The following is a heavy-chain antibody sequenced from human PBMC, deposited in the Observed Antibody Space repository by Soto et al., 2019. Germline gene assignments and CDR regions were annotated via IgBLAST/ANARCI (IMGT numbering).Heavy chain of an antibody. V-gene: IGHV1-18*01. J-gene: IGHJ6*03. CDR2: ISAYNGNT. CDR1: GYTFTSYG. Sequence: ASVKVSCKASGYTFTSYGISWVRQAPGQGLEWMGWISAYNGNTNYAQKLQGRVTMTTDTSTSTAYMELRSLRSDDTAVYYCARVVPAVPHHDYSYYYMDVWGKGTTVTVSS. D-gene: IGHD2-2*01. CDR3: ARVVPAVPHHDYSYYYMDV.